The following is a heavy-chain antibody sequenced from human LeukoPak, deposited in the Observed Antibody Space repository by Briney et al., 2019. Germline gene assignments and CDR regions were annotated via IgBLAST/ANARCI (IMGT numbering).Heavy chain of an antibody. D-gene: IGHD5-18*01. V-gene: IGHV3-66*01. CDR1: GFTVSSNY. J-gene: IGHJ4*02. Sequence: PGGSLRLSCVASGFTVSSNYMAWVRQAPGKGLEWVSIIYSGNNSQYADSVKGRFTISRDNSKNTLYLQMNSLRTEDTAVYYCARERVPWIQLWLGYFDLWGQGTLVTVSS. CDR3: ARERVPWIQLWLGYFDL. CDR2: IYSGNNS.